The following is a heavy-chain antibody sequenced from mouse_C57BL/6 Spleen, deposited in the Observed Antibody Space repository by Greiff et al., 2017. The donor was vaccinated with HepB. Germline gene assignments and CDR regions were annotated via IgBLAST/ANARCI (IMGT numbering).Heavy chain of an antibody. CDR3: ARGWLRGFAY. V-gene: IGHV5-16*01. Sequence: EVMLVESEGGLVQPGSSMKLSCTASGFTFSDYYMAWVRQVPEKGLEWVANINYDGSSTYYLDSLKSRFIISRDNAKNILYLQMSSLKSEDTATYYCARGWLRGFAYWGQGTLVTVSA. CDR2: INYDGSST. D-gene: IGHD2-2*01. J-gene: IGHJ3*01. CDR1: GFTFSDYY.